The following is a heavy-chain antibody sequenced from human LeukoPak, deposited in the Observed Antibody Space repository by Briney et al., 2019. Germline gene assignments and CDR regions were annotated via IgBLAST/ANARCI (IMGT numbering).Heavy chain of an antibody. Sequence: PGGSLRLSCAASGFTFSDNWMHWVRQAPGKGLVWVSRIEGDGTGTVYADSVKGRFTISRDNAKNTLYLQMNSLRAEDTAVYYFTRDYYYRMDVWGKGTTVTVSS. J-gene: IGHJ6*04. CDR2: IEGDGTGT. V-gene: IGHV3-74*01. CDR3: TRDYYYRMDV. CDR1: GFTFSDNW.